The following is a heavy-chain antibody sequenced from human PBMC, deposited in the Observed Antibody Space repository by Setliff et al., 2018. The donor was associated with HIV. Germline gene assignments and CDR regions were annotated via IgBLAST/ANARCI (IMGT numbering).Heavy chain of an antibody. Sequence: SETLSLTCAVSGYSISRGYYWGWLRQTPGKGLEWIGSIYHSGTTYYNPSLRSRVTISVDTSKNQFSLKLSSVTAADTAVYYCARQGDGYNLYHVYYFDYRGQGTLVTVSS. J-gene: IGHJ4*02. V-gene: IGHV4-38-2*01. D-gene: IGHD5-12*01. CDR1: GYSISRGYY. CDR2: IYHSGTT. CDR3: ARQGDGYNLYHVYYFDY.